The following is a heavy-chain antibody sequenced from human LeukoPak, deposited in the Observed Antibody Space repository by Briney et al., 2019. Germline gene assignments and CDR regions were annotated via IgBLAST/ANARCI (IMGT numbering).Heavy chain of an antibody. CDR1: GFTFSSYG. D-gene: IGHD5-24*01. CDR2: ISYDGSNK. Sequence: PGRSLRLSCAASGFTFSSYGMHWVRQAPGKGLEWVAVISYDGSNKYYADSVKGRFTISRDNSKNTLYLQMNSLRAEDTAVYYCAKDKRMATKYYFDYWGQGTLVTVSS. J-gene: IGHJ4*02. CDR3: AKDKRMATKYYFDY. V-gene: IGHV3-30*18.